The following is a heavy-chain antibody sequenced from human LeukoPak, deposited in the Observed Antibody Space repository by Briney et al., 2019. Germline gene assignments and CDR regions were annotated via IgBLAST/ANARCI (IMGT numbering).Heavy chain of an antibody. D-gene: IGHD1-26*01. V-gene: IGHV3-23*01. CDR2: INGNGAAT. CDR3: ANGLAASGNFLLRDYYYFIDV. CDR1: GFPFSSYA. J-gene: IGHJ6*03. Sequence: PGGSLRLSCAVSGFPFSSYAMSWVRQAPGKGLEWVSTINGNGAATYYADSFKGRFLISRDDSKSTVYLRMNKLRVEDSGLYYCANGLAASGNFLLRDYYYFIDVWGKGTTVIVS.